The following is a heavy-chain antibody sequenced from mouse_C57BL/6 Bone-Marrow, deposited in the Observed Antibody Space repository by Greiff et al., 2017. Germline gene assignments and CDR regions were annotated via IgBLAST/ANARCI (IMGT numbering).Heavy chain of an antibody. CDR1: GYTFTSYW. Sequence: VQLQQPGAELVKPGASVKMSCKASGYTFTSYWITWVKQRPGQGLEWIGDIYPGSGSTNYNEKFKSKATLTVDTSSSTAYMQLSSLTSEDSAVYYCARAYDGYYVLYYFDYWGQGTTLTVSS. CDR3: ARAYDGYYVLYYFDY. CDR2: IYPGSGST. D-gene: IGHD2-3*01. V-gene: IGHV1-55*01. J-gene: IGHJ2*01.